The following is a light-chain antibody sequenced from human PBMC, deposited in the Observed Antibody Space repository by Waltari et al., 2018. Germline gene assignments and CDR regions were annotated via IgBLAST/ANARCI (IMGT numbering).Light chain of an antibody. CDR3: QQYYTYSLWA. CDR1: ESIVTS. CDR2: HAS. J-gene: IGKJ1*01. Sequence: DIQMTQSPSTLSASVGDRVTCTCRASESIVTSLAWYQQKSGKAPKLLIYHASTLEGGVPSRFSGSGSGTDFTLTISSLQPDDFATYFCQQYYTYSLWAFGQGTKVETK. V-gene: IGKV1-5*01.